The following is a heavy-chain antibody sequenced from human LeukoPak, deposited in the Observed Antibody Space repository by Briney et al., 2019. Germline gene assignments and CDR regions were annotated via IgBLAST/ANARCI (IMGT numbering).Heavy chain of an antibody. D-gene: IGHD6-6*01. J-gene: IGHJ4*02. CDR2: INPNSGGT. CDR1: GYTFTGYY. V-gene: IGHV1-2*02. CDR3: ARDLGIAARYFDY. Sequence: ASVKVSCKASGYTFTGYYMHWVRQAPGPGLEWMGWINPNSGGTNYAQKFQGRVTMTRDTSISTAYMELSRLRSDDTAVYYCARDLGIAARYFDYWGQGTLVTVSS.